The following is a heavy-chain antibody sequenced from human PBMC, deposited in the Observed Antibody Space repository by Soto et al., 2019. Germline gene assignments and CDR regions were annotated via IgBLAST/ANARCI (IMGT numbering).Heavy chain of an antibody. CDR1: GFTFSSST. J-gene: IGHJ4*02. D-gene: IGHD3-22*01. CDR3: ACPLYDSSGYSLDC. CDR2: ISSSSSTI. Sequence: EVQLVESGGGLVQPGGSLRLSCAASGFTFSSSTMNWVRQAPGKGLEWVSFISSSSSTIYYADSVKGRFTISRDNAKNSLYLQMNSLRDEDTAVYYCACPLYDSSGYSLDCWGQGTLVTVSS. V-gene: IGHV3-48*02.